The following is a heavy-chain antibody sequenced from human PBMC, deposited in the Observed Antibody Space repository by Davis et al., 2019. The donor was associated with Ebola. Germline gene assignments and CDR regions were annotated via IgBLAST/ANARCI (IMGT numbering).Heavy chain of an antibody. CDR1: AGTFSSYA. J-gene: IGHJ6*02. D-gene: IGHD3-3*01. Sequence: AASVKVSCKASAGTFSSYAISWVRQAPGQGLEWMGRIIPILGIANYAQKFQGRVTITADKSTSTAYMEVSSLRSEDTAVYYCARGADDFWSGGTYRYYDLDVWGLGTMVTVSS. CDR3: ARGADDFWSGGTYRYYDLDV. CDR2: IIPILGIA. V-gene: IGHV1-69*04.